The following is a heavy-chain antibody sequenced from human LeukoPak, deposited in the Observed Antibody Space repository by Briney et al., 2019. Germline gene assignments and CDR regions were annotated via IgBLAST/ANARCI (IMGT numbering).Heavy chain of an antibody. CDR3: TTFADFWSGSSFDH. V-gene: IGHV3-15*01. CDR1: GFTVSNAW. Sequence: PGGSLRLSCAVSGFTVSNAWMSWVRQAPGKGLEWVGRIKKKTDGGTTEYAAPVEGRFTISRDDSKTTLYLQMNSLKAEDTAVYYCTTFADFWSGSSFDHWGQGTLVTVSS. J-gene: IGHJ4*02. D-gene: IGHD3-3*01. CDR2: IKKKTDGGTT.